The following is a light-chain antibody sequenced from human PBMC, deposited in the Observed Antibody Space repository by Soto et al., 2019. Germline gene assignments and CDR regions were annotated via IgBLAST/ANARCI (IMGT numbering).Light chain of an antibody. CDR2: AAS. J-gene: IGKJ4*01. Sequence: AIRMTQSPSSLSASTGDRVTITCRARQGISSYLAWYQQKPGKAPKLLIYAASTLQIGVPSRFSGSGSGTDFTLTISCLQSEDFATYYCQQYYSYPLTFGGGTKVEIK. CDR1: QGISSY. V-gene: IGKV1-8*01. CDR3: QQYYSYPLT.